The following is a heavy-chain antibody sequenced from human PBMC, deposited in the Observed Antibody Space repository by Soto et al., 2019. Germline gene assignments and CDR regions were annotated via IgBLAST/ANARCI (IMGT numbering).Heavy chain of an antibody. D-gene: IGHD6-13*01. CDR3: ARDKAGPNYYNGLDV. CDR2: IIPIFNTP. V-gene: IGHV1-69*12. CDR1: GGTFNTYA. J-gene: IGHJ6*02. Sequence: QVQLVQSGAEVKKPGSSVKVSCKASGGTFNTYAISWVRQAPGQGLEWMGGIIPIFNTPNYAQRFQGRVTITADESTSTAYMKLSRLRSEDTALYYCARDKAGPNYYNGLDVWGQGTTVTVSS.